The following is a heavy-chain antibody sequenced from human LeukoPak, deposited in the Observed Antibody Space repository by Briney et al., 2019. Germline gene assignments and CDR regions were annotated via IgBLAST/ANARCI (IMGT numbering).Heavy chain of an antibody. D-gene: IGHD2-15*01. J-gene: IGHJ4*02. Sequence: PGGSLRLSCAGSGFTFSSYGMHWVRQAPGKGLEYVSGISSNGGSTNYANSVKGRFTINRDNSKNMLYLQMGSLIPEDMAMYYCASAPRSDISLAALDYWGQETLVTVSS. CDR2: ISSNGGST. V-gene: IGHV3-64*01. CDR1: GFTFSSYG. CDR3: ASAPRSDISLAALDY.